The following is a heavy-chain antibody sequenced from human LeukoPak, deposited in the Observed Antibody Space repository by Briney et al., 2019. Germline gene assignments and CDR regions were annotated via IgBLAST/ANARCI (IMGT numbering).Heavy chain of an antibody. D-gene: IGHD3-3*01. CDR1: GGSFSGYY. CDR2: INHSGST. J-gene: IGHJ5*02. CDR3: ARQGFLEWLYTFDP. Sequence: PSETLSLTCAVYGGSFSGYYWSWIRQPPGKGLEWIGEINHSGSTNYNPSLKSRVTISVDTSKNQFSLKLSSVTAADTAVYYCARQGFLEWLYTFDPWGQGTLVTVSS. V-gene: IGHV4-34*01.